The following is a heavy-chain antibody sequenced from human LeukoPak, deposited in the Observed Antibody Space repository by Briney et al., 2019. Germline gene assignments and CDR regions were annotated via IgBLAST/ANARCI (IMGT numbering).Heavy chain of an antibody. D-gene: IGHD6-19*01. CDR2: ISGSGGST. CDR1: GFTFSSYA. Sequence: PGGSLRLSCAASGFTFSSYAMSWVRQAPGKGLEWVSAISGSGGSTYYAKSVKGRFTISRDNSRNTLYLQMNSLRAEDTAEYYCANHYSGGWSHFDYWGQGILVTVSS. CDR3: ANHYSGGWSHFDY. J-gene: IGHJ4*02. V-gene: IGHV3-23*01.